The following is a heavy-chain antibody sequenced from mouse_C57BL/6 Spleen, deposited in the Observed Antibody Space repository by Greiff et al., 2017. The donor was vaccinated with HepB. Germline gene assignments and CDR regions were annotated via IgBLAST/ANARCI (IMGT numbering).Heavy chain of an antibody. D-gene: IGHD1-1*01. V-gene: IGHV5-17*01. CDR3: ARPDYYGSSYWFAY. J-gene: IGHJ3*01. CDR1: GFTFSDYG. CDR2: ISSGSSTI. Sequence: EVQRVESGGGLVKPGGSLKLSCAASGFTFSDYGMHWVRQAPEKGLEWVAYISSGSSTIYYADTVKGRFTISRDNAKKTLFLQMTSLRSEDTAMYYCARPDYYGSSYWFAYWGQGTLVTVSA.